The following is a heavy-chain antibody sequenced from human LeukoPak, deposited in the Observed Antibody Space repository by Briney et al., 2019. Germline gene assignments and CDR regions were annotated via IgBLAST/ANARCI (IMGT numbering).Heavy chain of an antibody. D-gene: IGHD1-26*01. V-gene: IGHV3-7*01. CDR3: ARDVGGSLDY. CDR2: IKGDEGAK. Sequence: PGGSLRLSCAASGFTFSTYWMAWVRQAPGKGLEWVANIKGDEGAKHQADSVKGRFTIFRDNAQRSVYLQMSSLRGEDTAVYYCARDVGGSLDYWGQGTLVTVSS. CDR1: GFTFSTYW. J-gene: IGHJ4*02.